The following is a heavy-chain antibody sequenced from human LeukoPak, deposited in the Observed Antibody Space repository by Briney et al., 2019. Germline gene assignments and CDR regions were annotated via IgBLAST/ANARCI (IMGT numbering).Heavy chain of an antibody. CDR2: IYYSGIT. CDR3: ARAHCSSTSCYGGKYYFDY. Sequence: SETLSLTCTVSGGSISSSSYYWGWIRQPPGKGLEWIGRIYYSGITYYNPSLKSRVTISVDTSKNQFSLKLSSVTAADTAVHYCARAHCSSTSCYGGKYYFDYWGQGTLVTVSS. D-gene: IGHD2-2*01. CDR1: GGSISSSSYY. J-gene: IGHJ4*02. V-gene: IGHV4-39*07.